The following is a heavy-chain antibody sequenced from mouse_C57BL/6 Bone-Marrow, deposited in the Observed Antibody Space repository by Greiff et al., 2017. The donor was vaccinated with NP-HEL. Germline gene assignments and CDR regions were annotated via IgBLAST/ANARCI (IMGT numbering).Heavy chain of an antibody. Sequence: QVHVKQPGAELVKPGASVKMSCKASGYTFTSYWITWVKQRPGQGLEWIGDIYPGSGSTNYNEKFTSKATLTVATSSSTAYMQLSSLTSEDSADYYCARLEGLSGSFFDYWGQGTTLTVSS. CDR1: GYTFTSYW. CDR3: ARLEGLSGSFFDY. V-gene: IGHV1-55*01. D-gene: IGHD3-3*01. CDR2: IYPGSGST. J-gene: IGHJ2*01.